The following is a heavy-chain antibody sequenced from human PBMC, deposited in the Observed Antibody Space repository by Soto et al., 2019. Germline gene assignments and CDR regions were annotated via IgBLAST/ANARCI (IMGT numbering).Heavy chain of an antibody. CDR1: GGTFSSYA. Sequence: SVKVPCKASGGTFSSYAISCVRQAPGQGLEWMGGIIPIFGTANYAQKFQGRVTITADESTSTAYMELSSLRSEDTAVYYCARDFWSGYSQAYGMDVWVQGTTVTVSS. J-gene: IGHJ6*02. CDR2: IIPIFGTA. CDR3: ARDFWSGYSQAYGMDV. V-gene: IGHV1-69*13. D-gene: IGHD3-3*01.